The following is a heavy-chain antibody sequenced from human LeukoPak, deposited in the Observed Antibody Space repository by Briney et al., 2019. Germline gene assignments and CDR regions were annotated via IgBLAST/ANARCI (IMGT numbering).Heavy chain of an antibody. V-gene: IGHV3-74*01. CDR2: INGDGSIT. CDR3: ARDAGNSYTYPFDY. CDR1: GFTFSNYW. D-gene: IGHD2-2*02. J-gene: IGHJ4*02. Sequence: GGSLRLSCAASGFTFSNYWMHWVRQAPGKGLVWVPRINGDGSITNYADSVKGRFTISRDNAKNTQYLQMNSLRAEDTAVYYCARDAGNSYTYPFDYWGQGSLVTVSS.